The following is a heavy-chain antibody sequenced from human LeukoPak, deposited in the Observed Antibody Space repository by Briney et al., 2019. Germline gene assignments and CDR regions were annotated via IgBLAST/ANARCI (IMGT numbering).Heavy chain of an antibody. CDR2: ISSSGSTI. V-gene: IGHV3-11*01. D-gene: IGHD1-26*01. CDR1: GFTFSDYY. J-gene: IGHJ3*02. CDR3: ARDSIVGATSGAFDI. Sequence: PGGSLRLSCAASGFTFSDYYMSWIRQAPGKGLEWVSYISSSGSTIYYADSVKGRFTISRDNARNSLYLQMNSLRAEDTAVYYCARDSIVGATSGAFDIWGQGTMVTVSS.